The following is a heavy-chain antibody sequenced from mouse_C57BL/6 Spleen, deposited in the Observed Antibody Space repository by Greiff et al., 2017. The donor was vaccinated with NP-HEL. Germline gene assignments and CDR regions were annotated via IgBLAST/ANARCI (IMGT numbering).Heavy chain of an antibody. CDR3: AREGRFITTVVAKAY. CDR2: IYPRSGNT. CDR1: GYTFTSYG. J-gene: IGHJ3*01. D-gene: IGHD1-1*01. Sequence: QVQLQQSGAELARPGASVKLSCKASGYTFTSYGISWVKQRTGQGLEWIGEIYPRSGNTYYNEKFKGKATLTADKSSSTAYMELRSLTSEDSAVYFCAREGRFITTVVAKAYWGQGTLVTVSA. V-gene: IGHV1-81*01.